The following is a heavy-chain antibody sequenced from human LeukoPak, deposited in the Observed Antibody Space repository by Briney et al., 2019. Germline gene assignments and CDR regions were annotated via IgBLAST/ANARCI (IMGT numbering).Heavy chain of an antibody. CDR3: ASGYCSSTSCTDY. D-gene: IGHD2-2*01. V-gene: IGHV3-23*01. CDR2: ISGSGGST. Sequence: QAGGSLRLSCAASGFTFSGYAMSWVRQAPGKGLEWVSAISGSGGSTYYADSVKGRFTISRDNSKNTLYLQMNSLRAEDTAVYFCASGYCSSTSCTDYWGQGTLVTVSS. CDR1: GFTFSGYA. J-gene: IGHJ4*02.